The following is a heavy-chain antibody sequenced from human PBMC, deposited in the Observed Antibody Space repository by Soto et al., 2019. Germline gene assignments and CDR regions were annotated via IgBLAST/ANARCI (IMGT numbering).Heavy chain of an antibody. J-gene: IGHJ4*02. CDR3: ARVRPLYSSGRLLGY. V-gene: IGHV3-33*01. D-gene: IGHD6-19*01. Sequence: QVQLVESGGGVVQPGRSLRLSCAASGFTFSSYGMHWVRQAPGKGLEWVAVIWYDGSNKYYADSVKGRFTISRDNSKNALYLQMESLRAEDTAVYYCARVRPLYSSGRLLGYWGEGTLVTVSS. CDR1: GFTFSSYG. CDR2: IWYDGSNK.